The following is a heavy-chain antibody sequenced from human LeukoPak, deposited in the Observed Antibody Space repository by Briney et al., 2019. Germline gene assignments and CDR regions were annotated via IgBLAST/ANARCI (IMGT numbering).Heavy chain of an antibody. D-gene: IGHD2-2*01. CDR1: GYSFTSYW. CDR3: ACRYIYCSSTSCYQGDAFDI. Sequence: GGSLRLSCKGSGYSFTSYWIGWVRQMPGKGLEWMGIIYPGDSDTRYSPSFQGQVTISADKSISTAYLQWSSLKASDTAMYYCACRYIYCSSTSCYQGDAFDIWGQGTMVTVSS. J-gene: IGHJ3*02. V-gene: IGHV5-51*01. CDR2: IYPGDSDT.